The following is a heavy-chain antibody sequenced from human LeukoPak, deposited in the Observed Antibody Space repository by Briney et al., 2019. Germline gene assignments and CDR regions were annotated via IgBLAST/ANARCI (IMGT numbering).Heavy chain of an antibody. CDR3: AKDRVGGKPFDY. V-gene: IGHV3-23*01. Sequence: GGSLRLSCATSGFTFSSYAMSWVRQAPGKGLEWVSAISGGGGSTYYADSVKGRFTISRDTSKNTLYLQMNSLRAEDTAVYYCAKDRVGGKPFDYWGQGTLVTVSS. J-gene: IGHJ4*02. CDR2: ISGGGGST. CDR1: GFTFSSYA. D-gene: IGHD1-26*01.